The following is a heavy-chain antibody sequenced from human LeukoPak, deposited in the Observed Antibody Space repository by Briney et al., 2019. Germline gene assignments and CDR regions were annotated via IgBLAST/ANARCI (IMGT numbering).Heavy chain of an antibody. V-gene: IGHV1-69*05. D-gene: IGHD2-8*01. J-gene: IGHJ4*02. CDR1: GGTFSSYA. Sequence: SVKVSCKASGGTFSSYAISWVRQAPGQGLEWMGRIIPIFGTANYAQKFQGRVTITTDESTSTAYMELSSLRSEDTAVYYCARAHRDCTNGVCSDIDYWGQGTLVTVSS. CDR3: ARAHRDCTNGVCSDIDY. CDR2: IIPIFGTA.